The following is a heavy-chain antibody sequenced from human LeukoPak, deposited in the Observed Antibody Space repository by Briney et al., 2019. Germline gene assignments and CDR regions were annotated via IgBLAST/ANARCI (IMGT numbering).Heavy chain of an antibody. J-gene: IGHJ6*02. CDR3: AREGYFDWYVSGMDV. Sequence: GSLRLSCAASGFTFSSYSMNWVRQAPGKGLEWVSSISSSSSYIYYADSVKGRFPISRDNAKNSLYLQMNSLRAEDTAVYYCAREGYFDWYVSGMDVWGQGTTVTVSS. D-gene: IGHD3-9*01. CDR1: GFTFSSYS. V-gene: IGHV3-21*01. CDR2: ISSSSSYI.